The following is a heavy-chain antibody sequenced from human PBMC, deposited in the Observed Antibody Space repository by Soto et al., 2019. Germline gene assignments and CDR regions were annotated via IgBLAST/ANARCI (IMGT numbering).Heavy chain of an antibody. V-gene: IGHV1-46*01. Sequence: QVQSVQSGADVKKPGTSVKVSCKAAGYSFTNYSMYCVRQAPRYGLEWMGMINPRTGSTRYAQKFQDRVTLTRDTSTTTVYMELSTLISDDTAVYYCARDGGLLTASWHYDLWGPGTLVTVSS. CDR1: GYSFTNYS. D-gene: IGHD2-15*01. J-gene: IGHJ2*01. CDR3: ARDGGLLTASWHYDL. CDR2: INPRTGST.